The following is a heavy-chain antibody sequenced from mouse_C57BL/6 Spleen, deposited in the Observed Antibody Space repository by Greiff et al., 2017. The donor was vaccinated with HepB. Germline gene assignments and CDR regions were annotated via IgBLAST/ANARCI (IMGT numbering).Heavy chain of an antibody. J-gene: IGHJ2*01. Sequence: VQLVESGAELVRPGASVTLSCKASGYTFTDYEMHWVKQTPVHGLEWIGAIDPGTGGTAYNQKFKGKATLTADKSSRTAYMELRSLTSEDYAVFNGTIRRTGYGYWGQGITLTASS. CDR3: TIRRTGYGY. CDR1: GYTFTDYE. CDR2: IDPGTGGT. V-gene: IGHV1-15*01. D-gene: IGHD1-1*01.